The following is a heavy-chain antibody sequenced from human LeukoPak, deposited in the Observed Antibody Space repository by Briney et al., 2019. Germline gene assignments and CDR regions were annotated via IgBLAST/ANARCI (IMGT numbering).Heavy chain of an antibody. CDR2: MYYSGSP. D-gene: IGHD3-10*01. J-gene: IGHJ4*02. V-gene: IGHV4-31*03. Sequence: SETLSLTCTVSGGSISSGSYFWSWIRQHPGRGLEWIGYMYYSGSPYYNPSLKSRLNMSVDTSKNQFSLTLTSVTAADTAVYYCARGSGVKSLFDYWGQGTLVTVSS. CDR1: GGSISSGSYF. CDR3: ARGSGVKSLFDY.